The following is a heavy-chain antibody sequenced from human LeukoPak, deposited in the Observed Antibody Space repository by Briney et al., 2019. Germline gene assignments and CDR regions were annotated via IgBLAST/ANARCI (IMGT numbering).Heavy chain of an antibody. CDR2: IYWDDDK. D-gene: IGHD3-22*01. CDR1: GFSLSTSGVG. Sequence: SGPTLVKPTQTLTLTCTFSGFSLSTSGVGVGWIRQPPGKALEWLALIYWDDDKRYSPSLKSRLAITKDTSKNQVVLTMTNMDPVDTATYYCAHSFIGLDSSGYWDYWGQGTLVTVSS. J-gene: IGHJ4*02. V-gene: IGHV2-5*02. CDR3: AHSFIGLDSSGYWDY.